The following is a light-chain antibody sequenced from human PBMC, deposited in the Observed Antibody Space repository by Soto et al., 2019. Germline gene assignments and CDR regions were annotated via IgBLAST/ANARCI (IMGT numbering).Light chain of an antibody. CDR3: AAWDDSLSGVV. V-gene: IGLV1-47*01. CDR1: SSNIGSNY. CDR2: RNS. Sequence: QSVLTQPPSASGTPGQRVTISCSGSSSNIGSNYVYWYHQLPGTVPQLLIYRNSERPSGVPDRFSGSKSGTSASLAISGLRSEDEADYYCAAWDDSLSGVVFGGGTKLTVL. J-gene: IGLJ2*01.